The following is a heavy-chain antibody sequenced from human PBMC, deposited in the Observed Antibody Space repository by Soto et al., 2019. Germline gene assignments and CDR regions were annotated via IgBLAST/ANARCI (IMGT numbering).Heavy chain of an antibody. D-gene: IGHD6-19*01. Sequence: PVGSLRLSCAASGFTFDDYAMHWVRQAPGKGLEWVSGISWNSGSIGYADSVKGRFTISRDNAKNSLYLQMNSLRAEDTALYYCAKDGRAVAGFFDYWGQGTLVTVSS. V-gene: IGHV3-9*01. CDR3: AKDGRAVAGFFDY. J-gene: IGHJ4*02. CDR1: GFTFDDYA. CDR2: ISWNSGSI.